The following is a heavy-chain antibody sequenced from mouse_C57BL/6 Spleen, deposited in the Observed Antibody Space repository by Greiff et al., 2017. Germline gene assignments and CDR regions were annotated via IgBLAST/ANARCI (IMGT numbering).Heavy chain of an antibody. V-gene: IGHV14-3*01. CDR1: GFNIKNTY. J-gene: IGHJ4*01. CDR2: IDPANGNT. CDR3: ARDYDYDYAMDY. Sequence: VQLQQSVAELVRPGASVKLSCTASGFNIKNTYMHWVKQRPEQGLEWIGRIDPANGNTKSAPKFQGKASITADTTTITAYLQLSSLTSEDTAICSCARDYDYDYAMDYWGQGTSVTVSS. D-gene: IGHD2-4*01.